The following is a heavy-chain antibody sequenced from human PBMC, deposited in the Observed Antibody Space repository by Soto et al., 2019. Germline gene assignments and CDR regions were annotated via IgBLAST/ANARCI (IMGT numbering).Heavy chain of an antibody. CDR3: ARDDDCGGYFFDY. J-gene: IGHJ4*01. CDR2: ILDDGSDQ. D-gene: IGHD2-21*01. V-gene: IGHV3-33*01. Sequence: QVQLVESGGGVVQPGRSLRLSCAASGFTFSRYGMHWVRQAPGKGLEWVAVILDDGSDQNYVDSVQGRFTISRDNSKNRLYLQMNSLGVDDYAVYSCARDDDCGGYFFDYVCHGSLVTGSS. CDR1: GFTFSRYG.